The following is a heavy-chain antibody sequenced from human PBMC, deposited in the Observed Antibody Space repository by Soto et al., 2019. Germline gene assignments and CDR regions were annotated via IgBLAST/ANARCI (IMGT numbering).Heavy chain of an antibody. CDR3: ARDSRAGVYASRGYLTY. V-gene: IGHV3-33*01. CDR2: IWYDGSDK. CDR1: GFIFSSYG. D-gene: IGHD3-22*01. J-gene: IGHJ4*02. Sequence: RLSCAASGFIFSSYGMHWVRRAPGKGLEWVAVIWYDGSDKYYADSVTGRLTISRDNSKNTLYLQMNSLRAEDTAVYYCARDSRAGVYASRGYLTYWGRGFLVTVS.